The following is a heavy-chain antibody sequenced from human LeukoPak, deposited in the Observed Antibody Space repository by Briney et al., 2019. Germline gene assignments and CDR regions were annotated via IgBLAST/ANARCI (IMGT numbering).Heavy chain of an antibody. CDR3: ARDPGTICGVVIIPIAS. CDR2: ISAYNGNT. CDR1: GYTFTSYG. Sequence: ASVKVSCKASGYTFTSYGISWVRQAPGQGLEWMGWISAYNGNTNYAQKLQGRVTMTTDTSTSTAYMELRSLRSDDTAVYYCARDPGTICGVVIIPIASWGQGTLVTVSS. D-gene: IGHD3-3*01. J-gene: IGHJ4*02. V-gene: IGHV1-18*01.